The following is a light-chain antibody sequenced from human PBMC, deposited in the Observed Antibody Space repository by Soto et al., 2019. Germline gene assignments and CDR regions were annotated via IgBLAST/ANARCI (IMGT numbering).Light chain of an antibody. CDR3: SSYTSSSTYV. V-gene: IGLV2-14*01. CDR1: SSDVGTYKY. CDR2: DVS. J-gene: IGLJ1*01. Sequence: QSALTQPASVSGSPGQSITISCTGTSSDVGTYKYVSWYQQHPGKAPKLMIYDVSNRPSGISNRFSGSKSGNTASLTISGLQADDEADYYCSSYTSSSTYVFGTGTKLTVL.